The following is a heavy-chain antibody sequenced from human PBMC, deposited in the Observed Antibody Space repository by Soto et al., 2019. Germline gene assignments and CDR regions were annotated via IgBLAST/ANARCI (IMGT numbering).Heavy chain of an antibody. Sequence: QVQLVWSGGGLVKPGGPRSLSCAASGVTFSDYYMSWIRQAPGQGLEWVSYISSSGSTIYYADFVKGRFTISRDNAKNSLYLQMNSLRAEDTAVYYCARGRSYGDYEGYWGQGTLVTVSS. D-gene: IGHD4-17*01. J-gene: IGHJ4*02. CDR1: GVTFSDYY. CDR3: ARGRSYGDYEGY. CDR2: ISSSGSTI. V-gene: IGHV3-11*01.